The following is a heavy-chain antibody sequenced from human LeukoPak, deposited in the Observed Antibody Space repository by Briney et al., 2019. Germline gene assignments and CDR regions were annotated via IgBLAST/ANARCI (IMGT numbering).Heavy chain of an antibody. D-gene: IGHD4-23*01. CDR3: AKDRGGNSGSAEYFQH. CDR1: GGTFSSYA. CDR2: IIPIFGTA. Sequence: GASVKVSCKASGGTFSSYAISWVRQAPGQRLESMGGIIPIFGTANYAQKFQGRVTITADESTSTAYMELSSLRSEDTAVYYCAKDRGGNSGSAEYFQHWGQGTLVTVSS. V-gene: IGHV1-69*13. J-gene: IGHJ1*01.